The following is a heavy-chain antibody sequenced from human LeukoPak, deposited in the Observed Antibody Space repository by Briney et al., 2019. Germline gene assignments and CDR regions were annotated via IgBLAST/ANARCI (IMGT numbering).Heavy chain of an antibody. Sequence: SGTLSLTCTVSGGSISSYYWSWIRQPPGKGLEWIGYIYYSGSTNYNPSLKSRVTISVDTSKNQFSLKLSSVTAADTAVYYCARATSIRAFDIWGQGTMVTVSS. CDR3: ARATSIRAFDI. V-gene: IGHV4-59*01. CDR1: GGSISSYY. J-gene: IGHJ3*02. D-gene: IGHD2-2*01. CDR2: IYYSGST.